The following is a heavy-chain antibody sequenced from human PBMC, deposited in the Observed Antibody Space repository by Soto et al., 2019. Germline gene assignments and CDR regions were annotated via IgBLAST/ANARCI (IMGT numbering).Heavy chain of an antibody. J-gene: IGHJ4*02. V-gene: IGHV1-2*02. Sequence: ASVKVSCKASGYTFTGYYMHWVRQAPGQGLEWVGWINPNSGGTNYAQKFQGRVTMTRDTSISTAYMELSRLRSDDMAVYYCAREVDGVCPMGYWGQGTLVTVSS. CDR1: GYTFTGYY. D-gene: IGHD2-8*01. CDR2: INPNSGGT. CDR3: AREVDGVCPMGY.